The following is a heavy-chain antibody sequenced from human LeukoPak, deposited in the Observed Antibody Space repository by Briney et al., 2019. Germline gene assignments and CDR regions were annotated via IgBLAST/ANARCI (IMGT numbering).Heavy chain of an antibody. J-gene: IGHJ4*02. V-gene: IGHV3-30*18. Sequence: PGRSLRLSCAASGFTFSSYGMHWVRQAPGKGLEWVAVISYDGSNKYYADSVKGRFTISRDNSKNTLYLQMNSLRAEDTAVYYCAKAHGGSGYDSYFDYWAREPWSPSPQ. CDR2: ISYDGSNK. CDR3: AKAHGGSGYDSYFDY. D-gene: IGHD5-12*01. CDR1: GFTFSSYG.